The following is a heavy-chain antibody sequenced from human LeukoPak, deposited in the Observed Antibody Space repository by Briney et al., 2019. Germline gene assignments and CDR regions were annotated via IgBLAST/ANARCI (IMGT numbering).Heavy chain of an antibody. CDR2: ISSSGSGT. D-gene: IGHD6-13*01. Sequence: GGSLRLSCAASGFTFSDYYMSWIRQAPGKGLEWVSTISSSGSGTYYADSVKGRFTISRDNSNNALYLQMNSPRAEDTAVYFCSKGGSSWSRWDYWGPGTLVTVSS. J-gene: IGHJ4*02. V-gene: IGHV3-23*01. CDR3: SKGGSSWSRWDY. CDR1: GFTFSDYY.